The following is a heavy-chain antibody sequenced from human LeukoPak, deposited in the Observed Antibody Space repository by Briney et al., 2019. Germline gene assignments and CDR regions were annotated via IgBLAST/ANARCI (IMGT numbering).Heavy chain of an antibody. V-gene: IGHV3-23*01. J-gene: IGHJ4*02. CDR1: GFTFTSYV. Sequence: AGGSLRLSCAASGFTFTSYVMSWVRQGPGKGLEWVSSISARGDNAFYADSVRGRFTVSRGNSKNTLSLQLNSLKTEDTAFYYCTRQTPTSRDYGDPGYWGQGTLVTVSS. CDR2: ISARGDNA. D-gene: IGHD4-17*01. CDR3: TRQTPTSRDYGDPGY.